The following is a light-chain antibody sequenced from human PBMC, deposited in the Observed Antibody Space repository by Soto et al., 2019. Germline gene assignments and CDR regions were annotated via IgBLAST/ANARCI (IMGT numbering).Light chain of an antibody. V-gene: IGKV1-5*03. CDR2: KAS. J-gene: IGKJ4*01. CDR3: LQYNVYPLT. Sequence: DIQMTQSPSTLSASVGDTVTITCRASQTINRWLAWYQQRPGKAPNLLIHKASSLEGGVPSRFSGSSSGTEFTRTITSLQPDDIATYFCLQYNVYPLTFGGGTKVEI. CDR1: QTINRW.